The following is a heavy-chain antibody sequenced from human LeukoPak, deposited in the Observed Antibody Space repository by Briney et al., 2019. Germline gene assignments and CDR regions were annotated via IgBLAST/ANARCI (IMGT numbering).Heavy chain of an antibody. CDR3: AKGYSYGHF. CDR1: GFTFSDYY. Sequence: AGSLRLSCAASGFTFSDYYMSWIRQAPGQGLEWLSYISSSSTYTNYADSVKGRISISRDNAKNSVYLRMNSLRAEDTAVYYCAKGYSYGHFWGQGTLVTVSS. CDR2: ISSSSTYT. V-gene: IGHV3-11*03. D-gene: IGHD5-18*01. J-gene: IGHJ4*02.